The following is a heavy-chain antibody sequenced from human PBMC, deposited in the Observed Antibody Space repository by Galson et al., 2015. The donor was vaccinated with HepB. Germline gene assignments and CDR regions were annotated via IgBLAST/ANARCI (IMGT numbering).Heavy chain of an antibody. CDR2: ISSSSSTI. J-gene: IGHJ4*02. V-gene: IGHV3-48*02. D-gene: IGHD3-22*01. CDR1: GFTFSSYN. Sequence: SLRLSCAASGFTFSSYNMNWVRQAPGKGLEWVSYISSSSSTIYYADSVKGRFTISRDNAKNSLYLQMNSLRDEDTAVYYCARDSNYYDSSGYYSTFDYWGQGTLVTVSS. CDR3: ARDSNYYDSSGYYSTFDY.